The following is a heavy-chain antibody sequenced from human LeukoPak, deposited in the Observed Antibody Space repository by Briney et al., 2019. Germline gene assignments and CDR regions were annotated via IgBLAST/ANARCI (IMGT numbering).Heavy chain of an antibody. D-gene: IGHD3-10*01. CDR3: ARSSSASYPHALCL. J-gene: IGHJ4*02. CDR1: GGSLSIYY. Sequence: SETLSLTCTVSGGSLSIYYWSWLRQSPGKGLEWIAFINDRGSTNYIPSLMSRATISMDTSKSQVSLTLNSVTPADAGVYFCARSSSASYPHALCLWGQGILVTVSP. CDR2: INDRGST. V-gene: IGHV4-59*01.